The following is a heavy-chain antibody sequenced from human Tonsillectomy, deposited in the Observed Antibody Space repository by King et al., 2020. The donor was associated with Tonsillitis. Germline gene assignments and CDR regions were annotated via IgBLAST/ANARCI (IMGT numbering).Heavy chain of an antibody. CDR2: INHSGST. D-gene: IGHD3-10*01. Sequence: VQLQQWGAGLLKPSETLSLTCAVYGGSFSGYYWSWIRQPPGKGLEWIGEINHSGSTNYNPSLKSRVTISVDTSKNQFSLKLSSVTAADTAVYYCARGGRYYGSGSYNDSWGQGTLVTVSS. CDR3: ARGGRYYGSGSYNDS. J-gene: IGHJ4*02. V-gene: IGHV4-34*01. CDR1: GGSFSGYY.